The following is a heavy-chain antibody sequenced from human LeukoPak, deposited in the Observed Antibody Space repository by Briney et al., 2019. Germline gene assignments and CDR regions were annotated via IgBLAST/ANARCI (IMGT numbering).Heavy chain of an antibody. CDR1: GFTFSSYA. Sequence: GGSLRLSCAASGFTFSSYAMHWVRQAPGKGLEWVAVISYDGSNKYYADSVKGRFTISRDNPKNTLYLQMNSLRAEDTAVYYCARDRGQWLGYLDYWGQGTLVTVSS. CDR2: ISYDGSNK. CDR3: ARDRGQWLGYLDY. J-gene: IGHJ4*02. V-gene: IGHV3-30-3*01. D-gene: IGHD6-19*01.